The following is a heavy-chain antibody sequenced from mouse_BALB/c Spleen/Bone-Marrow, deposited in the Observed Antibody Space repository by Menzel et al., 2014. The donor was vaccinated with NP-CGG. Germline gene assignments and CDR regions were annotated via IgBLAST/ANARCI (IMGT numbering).Heavy chain of an antibody. CDR2: IRLKSNNYAT. D-gene: IGHD4-1*01. CDR1: GFTFSNYW. V-gene: IGHV6-6*02. Sequence: EVKLVESGGGLVQPGGSMKLSCVASGFTFSNYWMNWVRQSPEKGLEWVAKIRLKSNNYATHYAESVKGRFTISRDDSKSSVYLQMNNLRAEDTGIYYCTRNWDYFDYWGQGTTLTVSS. J-gene: IGHJ2*01. CDR3: TRNWDYFDY.